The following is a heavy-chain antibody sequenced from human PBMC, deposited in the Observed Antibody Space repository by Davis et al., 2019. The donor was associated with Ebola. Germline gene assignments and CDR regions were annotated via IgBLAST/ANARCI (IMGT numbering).Heavy chain of an antibody. V-gene: IGHV3-7*03. CDR3: ARDLFYRSGRKGRYYYGMDV. D-gene: IGHD6-19*01. CDR1: GFTFSSYW. Sequence: PGGSLRPSCAASGFTFSSYWMSWVRQAPGKGLEWVANIKQDGSEKYYVDSVKGRFTISRDNAKNSLYLQMNSLRAEDTAVYYCARDLFYRSGRKGRYYYGMDVWGQGTTVTVSS. CDR2: IKQDGSEK. J-gene: IGHJ6*02.